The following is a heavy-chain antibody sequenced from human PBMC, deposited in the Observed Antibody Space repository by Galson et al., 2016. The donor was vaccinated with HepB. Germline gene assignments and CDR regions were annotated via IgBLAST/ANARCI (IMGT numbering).Heavy chain of an antibody. J-gene: IGHJ4*02. V-gene: IGHV3-48*02. CDR3: ARDGNHGYDMDY. CDR2: ISSGSSAI. D-gene: IGHD1-14*01. CDR1: GFTFSSYS. Sequence: SLRLSCAASGFTFSSYSMNWVRQAPGKGLEWVSYISSGSSAIYYADSVKGRFTISRDNAKNSLYLQMNSLRDEDTAIYFCARDGNHGYDMDYWGQGTLVTVS.